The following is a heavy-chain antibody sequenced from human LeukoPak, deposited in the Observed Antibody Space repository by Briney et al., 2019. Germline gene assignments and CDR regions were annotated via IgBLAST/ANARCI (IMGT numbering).Heavy chain of an antibody. V-gene: IGHV1-69*13. CDR1: GGTFSSYA. J-gene: IGHJ5*02. CDR2: IIPIFGTA. D-gene: IGHD3-10*01. CDR3: AGPTSVRGVMTNWFDP. Sequence: SVKVSCKASGGTFSSYAISWVRQAPGQGLEWMGGIIPIFGTANYAQKFQGRVTITADESTSTAYMELSSLRSEDTAVYYCAGPTSVRGVMTNWFDPWGQGTLVTVSS.